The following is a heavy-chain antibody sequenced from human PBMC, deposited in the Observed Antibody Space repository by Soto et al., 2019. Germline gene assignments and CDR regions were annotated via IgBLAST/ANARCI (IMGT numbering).Heavy chain of an antibody. CDR1: GGTFSSFT. V-gene: IGHV1-69*01. D-gene: IGHD1-26*01. Sequence: QVQLVQSGAEVKKPGSSVKVSCKASGGTFSSFTISWVRQAPGQGLEWMGGIIPRYGTANYAQKFQGRVTITADAFTRTAYMELSSLRSEDTAVYYCAKDRRADWESYYYYAMDVWGQGTTVTVSS. CDR2: IIPRYGTA. CDR3: AKDRRADWESYYYYAMDV. J-gene: IGHJ6*02.